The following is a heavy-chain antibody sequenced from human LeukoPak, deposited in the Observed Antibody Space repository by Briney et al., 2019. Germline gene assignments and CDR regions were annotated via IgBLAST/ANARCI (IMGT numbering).Heavy chain of an antibody. Sequence: GESLKISCKGSGYRFTNYWVGWVRQMPGKGLEWMGIIYPGDSDTRYSPSFQGQVTISADRSISAAYLQWSSLQASDTAMYYCARQYCSTTTCYVREFDYWGQGTLVTVSS. CDR1: GYRFTNYW. J-gene: IGHJ4*02. V-gene: IGHV5-51*01. CDR3: ARQYCSTTTCYVREFDY. D-gene: IGHD2-2*01. CDR2: IYPGDSDT.